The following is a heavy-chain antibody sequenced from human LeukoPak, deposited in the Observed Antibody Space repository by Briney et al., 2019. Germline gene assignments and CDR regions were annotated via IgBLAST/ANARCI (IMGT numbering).Heavy chain of an antibody. CDR3: AKARYFYDSSVPYYFDY. D-gene: IGHD3-22*01. Sequence: GGSLRLSCAASGFTFSSYAMSWVRQAPGKGLEWVSAISGSGGSTYYADSVKGRFTISRDNSKDTLYLQMNSLRAEDTAVYYCAKARYFYDSSVPYYFDYWGRGTLVTVSS. V-gene: IGHV3-23*01. CDR2: ISGSGGST. CDR1: GFTFSSYA. J-gene: IGHJ4*02.